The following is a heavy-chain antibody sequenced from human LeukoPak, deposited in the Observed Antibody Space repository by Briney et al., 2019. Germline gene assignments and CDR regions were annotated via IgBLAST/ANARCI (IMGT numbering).Heavy chain of an antibody. CDR3: ARERGGQYYDY. D-gene: IGHD3-16*01. CDR1: GYTFTSYY. J-gene: IGHJ4*02. CDR2: INPRGCST. V-gene: IGHV1-46*01. Sequence: GASVKVSCKTSGYTFTSYYMQWVRHPPGQGREWVGIINPRGCSTSYAQKCQGRVTRTRDTSTSTVYIERSSLRAEDTAVYDCARERGGQYYDYWGQGTLVTVSS.